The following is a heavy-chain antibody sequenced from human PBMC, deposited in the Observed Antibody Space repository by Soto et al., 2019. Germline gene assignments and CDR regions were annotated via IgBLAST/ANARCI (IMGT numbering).Heavy chain of an antibody. Sequence: QVQLVQSGAEVKKPGSSVKVSCKASGGTFSSYTISWVRQAPGQGLEWMGRIIPILGIANYAQKFQGRVTITADKSTSTAYMELSSLRSEATAVYYCAKAPAPMVPKAFEIWGQGTMVTVSS. D-gene: IGHD3-10*01. J-gene: IGHJ3*02. CDR2: IIPILGIA. CDR1: GGTFSSYT. V-gene: IGHV1-69*02. CDR3: AKAPAPMVPKAFEI.